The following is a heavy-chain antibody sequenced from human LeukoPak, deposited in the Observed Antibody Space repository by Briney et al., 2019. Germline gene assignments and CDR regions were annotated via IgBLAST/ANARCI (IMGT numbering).Heavy chain of an antibody. CDR1: GFTFRSYS. Sequence: PGGSLRLSCAASGFTFRSYSMNGVRQAPGKGLEWVSSISSSSSYIYYADSVKGRFTISRDNAKNSLYLQMNSLRAEDTAVYYCARDCTSLTYYDILTGKADYGMDVWGQGTTVTVSS. V-gene: IGHV3-21*01. CDR2: ISSSSSYI. D-gene: IGHD3-9*01. CDR3: ARDCTSLTYYDILTGKADYGMDV. J-gene: IGHJ6*02.